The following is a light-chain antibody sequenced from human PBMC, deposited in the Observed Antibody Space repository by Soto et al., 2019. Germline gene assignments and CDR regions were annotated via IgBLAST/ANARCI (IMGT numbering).Light chain of an antibody. CDR2: EVS. J-gene: IGLJ1*01. Sequence: QSALTQPASVSGSPGQSITLSCTGTSSDIGGYNYVSWYQQHPGKVPKLMIFEVSNRPSGVSYRFSGSKSGNTASLTISGLQAEDEADYYCSSYTGSSTLYVFGTGTKVTVL. CDR3: SSYTGSSTLYV. CDR1: SSDIGGYNY. V-gene: IGLV2-14*01.